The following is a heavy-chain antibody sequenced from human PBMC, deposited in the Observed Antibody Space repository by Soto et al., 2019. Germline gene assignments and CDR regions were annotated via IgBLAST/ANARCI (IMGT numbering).Heavy chain of an antibody. CDR3: AREGLVLVPTTVNSDYYYYAMAV. D-gene: IGHD2-2*01. J-gene: IGHJ6*02. CDR2: INAGSATS. CDR1: GNTVPNYA. Sequence: GASVKVSCKASGNTVPNYAIHWVRQAPGQRLEWMGWINAGSATSYYAQKFQGRVTITADESTSTVYMELSSLRSEDTAVYYCAREGLVLVPTTVNSDYYYYAMAVWGQGTTVPVSS. V-gene: IGHV1-69*13.